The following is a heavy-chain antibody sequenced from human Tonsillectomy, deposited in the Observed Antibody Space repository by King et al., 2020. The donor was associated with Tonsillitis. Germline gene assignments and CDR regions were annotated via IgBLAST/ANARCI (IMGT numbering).Heavy chain of an antibody. CDR3: ARDDGGYDSLFNFDY. Sequence: QLQESGPGLVKSSETLSLNCTVSGGSIIGYYWNWIRQPAGKGLEWIGRMYSSGRTTYNPSLESRVTMSVDTSKNQFSLELTSVTAADPAVYYCARDDGGYDSLFNFDYWGLGTLVTVAS. J-gene: IGHJ4*02. V-gene: IGHV4-4*07. CDR1: GGSIIGYY. CDR2: MYSSGRT. D-gene: IGHD5-12*01.